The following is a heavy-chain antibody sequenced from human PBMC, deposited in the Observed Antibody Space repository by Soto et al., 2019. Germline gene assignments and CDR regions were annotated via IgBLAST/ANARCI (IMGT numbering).Heavy chain of an antibody. V-gene: IGHV4-59*01. Sequence: SETLSLTCTVSGGSISSYYWSWIRQPPGKGLEWIGYIYYSGSTNYNPSLKSRVTISVDTSKNQFSLKLSSVTAADTAVYYCASTTVTTGLYYYYMDVWGKGTTVTVS. D-gene: IGHD4-17*01. CDR1: GGSISSYY. CDR2: IYYSGST. CDR3: ASTTVTTGLYYYYMDV. J-gene: IGHJ6*03.